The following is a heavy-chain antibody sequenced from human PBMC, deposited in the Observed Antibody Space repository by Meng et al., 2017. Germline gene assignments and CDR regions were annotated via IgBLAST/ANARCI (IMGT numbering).Heavy chain of an antibody. V-gene: IGHV3-30*04. Sequence: VQVVGSGGGVVQPGMSLRLSCAASGLTVSSYAMTWVRQAPGKGLEWVAVISYDGSNKYYADSVKGRFTISRDNSKNTLYLQMNSLRAEDTAVYYCVFQPVAGTGYDYWGQGTLVTVSS. CDR3: VFQPVAGTGYDY. D-gene: IGHD6-19*01. CDR1: GLTVSSYA. CDR2: ISYDGSNK. J-gene: IGHJ4*02.